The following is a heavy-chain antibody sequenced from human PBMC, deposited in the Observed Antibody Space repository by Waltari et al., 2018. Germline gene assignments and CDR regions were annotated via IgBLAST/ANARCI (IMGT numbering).Heavy chain of an antibody. J-gene: IGHJ4*02. V-gene: IGHV4-38-2*01. CDR3: AGSGYYFDY. D-gene: IGHD3-10*01. CDR2: IYYSGST. CDR1: GYSISSGYY. Sequence: QVQLQESGPGLVKPSETLSLTCAVSGYSISSGYYWGWIRQPPGKGLEWIGSIYYSGSTYYNPSLKSRVTISVDTSKNQFSLKLSSVTAADTAVYYCAGSGYYFDYWGQGTLVTVSS.